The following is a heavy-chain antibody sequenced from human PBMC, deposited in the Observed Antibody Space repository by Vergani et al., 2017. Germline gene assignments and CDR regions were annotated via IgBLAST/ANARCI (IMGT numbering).Heavy chain of an antibody. CDR2: ISSSSRCI. Sequence: EVQLVESGGGLVKPGGSLSLSCAASGFTFSSYSMNWVRQAPGKGLGWVSSISSSSRCIYYADSVKGRCTISRDNAKNSLYLQMNSLRAADTGGYYFARVKLYYYGMDVWGQGTTVTVSS. J-gene: IGHJ6*02. CDR3: ARVKLYYYGMDV. V-gene: IGHV3-21*01. CDR1: GFTFSSYS.